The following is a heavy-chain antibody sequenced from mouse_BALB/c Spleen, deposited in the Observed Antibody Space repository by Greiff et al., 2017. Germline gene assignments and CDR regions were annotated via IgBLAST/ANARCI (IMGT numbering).Heavy chain of an antibody. Sequence: VQLQQSGAELARPGASVKLSCKASGYTFTSYWMQWVKQRPGQGLEWIGAIYPGDGDTRYTQKFKGKATLTADKSSSTAYMQLSSLASEDSAVYYCARITMITTLYAMDYWGQGTSVTVSS. CDR3: ARITMITTLYAMDY. CDR1: GYTFTSYW. D-gene: IGHD2-4*01. V-gene: IGHV1-87*01. CDR2: IYPGDGDT. J-gene: IGHJ4*01.